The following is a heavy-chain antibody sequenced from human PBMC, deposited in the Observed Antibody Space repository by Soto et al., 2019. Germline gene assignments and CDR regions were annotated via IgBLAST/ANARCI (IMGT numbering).Heavy chain of an antibody. Sequence: QLQLQESGPGLLKPSETLSLTCTVSGGSISSDTYDWGWIRQRPGKGLEWIGNIYYSGNTYSHPSLKSRVTISVDTSKNQFSLKLSSVTAADTAVYYCASLKGRVGYSRGYIDYWGQGTLVTVSS. V-gene: IGHV4-39*01. D-gene: IGHD5-18*01. CDR2: IYYSGNT. CDR3: ASLKGRVGYSRGYIDY. J-gene: IGHJ4*02. CDR1: GGSISSDTYD.